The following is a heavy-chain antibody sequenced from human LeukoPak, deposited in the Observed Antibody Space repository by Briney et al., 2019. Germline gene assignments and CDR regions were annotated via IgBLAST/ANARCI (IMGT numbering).Heavy chain of an antibody. CDR3: ARATHCTNGVCYTQLFDY. J-gene: IGHJ4*02. D-gene: IGHD2-8*01. CDR1: GFTLSSYW. V-gene: IGHV3-7*01. CDR2: IKQDGSEK. Sequence: GGSLRLSCAASGFTLSSYWMSWVRQAPGKGLEWVANIKQDGSEKYYVDSVKGRFTISRDNAKNSLYLQMNSLRAEDTAVYYCARATHCTNGVCYTQLFDYWGQGTLVTVSS.